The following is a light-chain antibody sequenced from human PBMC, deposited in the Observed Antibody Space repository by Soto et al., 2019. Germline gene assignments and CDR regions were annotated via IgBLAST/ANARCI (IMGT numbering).Light chain of an antibody. Sequence: QSVLTQPPSVSGAPGQRVTISCTGSSSNIGAGYDVHWYQQIPGSAPRLLIYGNTNRPSGVPDRFSGSQSGTSASLAITGLQAEDEPDYYCQSYDSSLSGSRVFGSGTKVTVL. CDR1: SSNIGAGYD. V-gene: IGLV1-40*01. CDR3: QSYDSSLSGSRV. CDR2: GNT. J-gene: IGLJ1*01.